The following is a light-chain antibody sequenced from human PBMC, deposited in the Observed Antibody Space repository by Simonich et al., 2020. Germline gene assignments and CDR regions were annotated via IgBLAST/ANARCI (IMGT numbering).Light chain of an antibody. Sequence: DIVMTQSPDSLAVSLGERATINCKSSQSVLYSSNNKNYLAWYQQKPGQPPKLLIYWASTRESGVLDRLSGSGSWTDFTLTISSLQAEDVAVYYCQQYYSTPYTFGQGTKLEIK. J-gene: IGKJ2*01. CDR3: QQYYSTPYT. V-gene: IGKV4-1*01. CDR1: QSVLYSSNNKNY. CDR2: WAS.